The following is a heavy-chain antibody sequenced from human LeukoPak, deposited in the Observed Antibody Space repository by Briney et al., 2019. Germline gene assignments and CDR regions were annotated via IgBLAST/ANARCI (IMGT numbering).Heavy chain of an antibody. V-gene: IGHV3-7*01. CDR1: GFTFSNYW. CDR3: AKDYYDSSGYFRVPHVFDY. D-gene: IGHD3-22*01. J-gene: IGHJ4*02. CDR2: IKQDGSEK. Sequence: PGGSLRLSCAASGFTFSNYWMSWVRQAPGKGLEWVANIKQDGSEKYYVDSVKGRFTISRDNSKNTLYLRMNSLRAEDTAVYYCAKDYYDSSGYFRVPHVFDYWGQGTLVTVSS.